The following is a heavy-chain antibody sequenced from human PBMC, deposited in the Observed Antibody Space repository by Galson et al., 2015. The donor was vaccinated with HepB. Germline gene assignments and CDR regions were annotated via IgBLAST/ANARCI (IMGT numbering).Heavy chain of an antibody. CDR1: GYSFTTFW. CDR3: ARGGRTFSSGGSPY. V-gene: IGHV5-10-1*01. J-gene: IGHJ4*02. Sequence: QSGAEVKKPGESLRIPCKASGYSFTTFWINWVRQVPGKGLEWVGRIDPNDSYTTYSPAFQGHVTISADESLTTAFLEWRTLKASDTAIYYCARGGRTFSSGGSPYWGQGTLGTLSS. D-gene: IGHD3-22*01. CDR2: IDPNDSYT.